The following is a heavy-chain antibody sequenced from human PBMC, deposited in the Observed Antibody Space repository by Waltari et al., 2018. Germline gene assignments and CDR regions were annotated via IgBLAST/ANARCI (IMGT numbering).Heavy chain of an antibody. CDR2: VHGSTGRT. Sequence: QLQLQESGPGLVQPSGTLSLTCAVSGDSASNPYLWNWVRQPPGKGLEWIGQVHGSTGRTNYNPSFASRVNVSLDTYNNQFSLKLTYATAADTAVYYCARDRGRGLYLDTWGPGTLVTVSP. J-gene: IGHJ4*02. D-gene: IGHD2-15*01. CDR1: GDSASNPYL. V-gene: IGHV4-4*02. CDR3: ARDRGRGLYLDT.